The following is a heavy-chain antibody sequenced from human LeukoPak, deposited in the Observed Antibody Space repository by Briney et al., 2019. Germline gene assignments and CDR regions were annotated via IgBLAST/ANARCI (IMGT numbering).Heavy chain of an antibody. CDR3: ARYCSSTSCYARGLLSYYCYGMDV. CDR1: GFTFSDYY. Sequence: GGSLRLSCAASGFTFSDYYMSWIRQAPGKGLEWVSYISSSGSTIYYADSVKGRFTISRDNAKNSLYLQMNSLRAEDTAVYYCARYCSSTSCYARGLLSYYCYGMDVWGQGTTVTVSS. V-gene: IGHV3-11*01. J-gene: IGHJ6*02. D-gene: IGHD2-2*01. CDR2: ISSSGSTI.